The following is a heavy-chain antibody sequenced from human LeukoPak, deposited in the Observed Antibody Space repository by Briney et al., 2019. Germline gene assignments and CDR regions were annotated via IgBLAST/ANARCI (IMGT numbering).Heavy chain of an antibody. CDR2: IYYSGST. Sequence: SETLSLTCTVSGGSISSYYWSWIRQPPGKGLEWIGYIYYSGSTNYNPSLKSRVTISVDTSKNQFSLKLSSVTAADTAVYYCARCGDYGGNLFDYWGQGTLVTVSS. D-gene: IGHD4-23*01. CDR3: ARCGDYGGNLFDY. CDR1: GGSISSYY. V-gene: IGHV4-59*01. J-gene: IGHJ4*02.